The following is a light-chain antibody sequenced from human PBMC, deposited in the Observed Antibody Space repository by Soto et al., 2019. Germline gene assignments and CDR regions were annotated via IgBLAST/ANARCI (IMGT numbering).Light chain of an antibody. J-gene: IGLJ1*01. CDR3: RSYTSSSTNV. V-gene: IGLV2-14*01. CDR2: DVS. Sequence: QSALTQPASVSGSPGQSITISCTGNSSDVGGYNYVSWYQQHPGKAPKLMIYDVSNRPSGVSNRFSGSKSGNTASLTISGLQAEDEADYYCRSYTSSSTNVFGTGTQLTVL. CDR1: SSDVGGYNY.